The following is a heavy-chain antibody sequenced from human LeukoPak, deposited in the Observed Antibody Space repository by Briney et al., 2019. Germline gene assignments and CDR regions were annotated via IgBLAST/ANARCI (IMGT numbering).Heavy chain of an antibody. CDR2: IYYSGST. J-gene: IGHJ4*02. CDR1: GGSITRDY. D-gene: IGHD3-16*01. CDR3: ARDGVLGGLFVWDY. V-gene: IGHV4-59*01. Sequence: APQTLSLTCTVSGGSITRDYWSWIPQPPEKGLEWIGYIYYSGSTNYNPSLKSRVTISVDTSKNQFSLKLSSVTAADTAVYYCARDGVLGGLFVWDYWGQGTLVTVSS.